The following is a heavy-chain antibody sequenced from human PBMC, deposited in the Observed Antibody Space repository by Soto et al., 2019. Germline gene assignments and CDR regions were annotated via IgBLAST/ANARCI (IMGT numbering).Heavy chain of an antibody. D-gene: IGHD3-22*01. CDR3: AMDTNDYYDSSGRFDY. Sequence: GGSLRLSCAASGFTFSSYGMHWVRQAPGKGLEWVAGISYDGSNKYYADSVKGRFTISRDNSKNTLYLQMNRLRAEDTAVYYCAMDTNDYYDSSGRFDYWGQGTLVTVSS. J-gene: IGHJ4*02. CDR2: ISYDGSNK. V-gene: IGHV3-30*03. CDR1: GFTFSSYG.